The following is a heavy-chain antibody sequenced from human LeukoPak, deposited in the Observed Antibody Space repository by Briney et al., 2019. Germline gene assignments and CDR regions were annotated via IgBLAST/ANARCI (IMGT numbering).Heavy chain of an antibody. J-gene: IGHJ6*02. V-gene: IGHV4-59*01. CDR1: GGSISSYY. D-gene: IGHD6-19*01. CDR2: IYYSGST. CDR3: ARGVGSGWYLTHCYYYGMDV. Sequence: KSSETLSLTCTVSGGSISSYYWSWIRQPPGKGLEWIGYIYYSGSTNYNPSLKSRVTIPVDTSKNQFSLRLSSVTAADTAVYYCARGVGSGWYLTHCYYYGMDVWGQGTTVTVSS.